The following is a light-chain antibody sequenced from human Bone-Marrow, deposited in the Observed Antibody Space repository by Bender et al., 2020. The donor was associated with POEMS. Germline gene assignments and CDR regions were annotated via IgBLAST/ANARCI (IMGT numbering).Light chain of an antibody. CDR2: EDN. CDR1: SGSIARNY. Sequence: NFMLTQPPSVSESPGKTVTISCTRSSGSIARNYVQWYQQRPGSAPTTVIYEDNQRPSGVPDRFSGSIDSSSNSASLTISGLKTDDEADYYCQSYENRNQVFGGGTWVTVL. V-gene: IGLV6-57*04. CDR3: QSYENRNQV. J-gene: IGLJ3*02.